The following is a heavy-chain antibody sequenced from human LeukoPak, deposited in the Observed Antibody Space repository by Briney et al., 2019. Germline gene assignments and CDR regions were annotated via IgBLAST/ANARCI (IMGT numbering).Heavy chain of an antibody. CDR1: GGSISSYF. Sequence: PSETLSLTCNVSGGSISSYFWTWIRQPAGKGLEWIGRIHASGTTNYNSSLKSRVSMSVDTSKNQFSLKLTTVTAADTAVYYCARGRDGYNPFDYWGQGTLVTVSS. J-gene: IGHJ4*02. V-gene: IGHV4-4*07. D-gene: IGHD5-24*01. CDR3: ARGRDGYNPFDY. CDR2: IHASGTT.